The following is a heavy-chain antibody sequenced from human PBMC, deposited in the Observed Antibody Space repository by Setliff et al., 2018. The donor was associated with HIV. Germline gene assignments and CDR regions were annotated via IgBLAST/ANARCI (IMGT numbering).Heavy chain of an antibody. CDR1: GGSISSSSYY. D-gene: IGHD1-26*01. CDR3: GRGPHIVGASWAVIDY. Sequence: SETLSLTCTVSGGSISSSSYYWGWIRQPPGKGLEWIGSIYYSGSTYYNPSLKSRVTIFVDTSKNQFSLRLSSVTAADTAVYYCGRGPHIVGASWAVIDYWGQGSQVTSPQ. V-gene: IGHV4-39*01. CDR2: IYYSGST. J-gene: IGHJ4*02.